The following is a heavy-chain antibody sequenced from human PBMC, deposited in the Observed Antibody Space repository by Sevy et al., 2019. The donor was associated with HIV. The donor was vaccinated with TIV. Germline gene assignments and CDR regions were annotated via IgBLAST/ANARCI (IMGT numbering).Heavy chain of an antibody. Sequence: APVKVSCKASGYTFTGQYIHWVRQAPGQGLEWMGWINPKSGGSNYPQEFQGRVTMTRDTSISTAYMELSGLTSDDTAVYYCARDLRRHGYSYGSFDYWGQGTLVTVSS. CDR3: ARDLRRHGYSYGSFDY. D-gene: IGHD5-18*01. J-gene: IGHJ4*02. CDR1: GYTFTGQY. V-gene: IGHV1-2*02. CDR2: INPKSGGS.